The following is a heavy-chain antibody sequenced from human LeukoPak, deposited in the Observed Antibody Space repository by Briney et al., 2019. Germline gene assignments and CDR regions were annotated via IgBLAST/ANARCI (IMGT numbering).Heavy chain of an antibody. J-gene: IGHJ3*02. D-gene: IGHD5-18*01. CDR2: IYPDDSDT. CDR1: GYGFTSYW. CDR3: ARFPRIQLWSDAFDI. Sequence: GESLKISCKSSGYGFTSYWIGWVRQMAGKGLECVGVIYPDDSDTKYSPAFQGQVTISVDRSINTAYLQWSSLKASDTAMYYCARFPRIQLWSDAFDIWGQGTMVTVSS. V-gene: IGHV5-51*01.